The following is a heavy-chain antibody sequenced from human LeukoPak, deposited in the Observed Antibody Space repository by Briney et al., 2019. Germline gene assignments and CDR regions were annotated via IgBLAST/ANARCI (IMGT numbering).Heavy chain of an antibody. D-gene: IGHD1-26*01. J-gene: IGHJ6*03. V-gene: IGHV3-21*01. Sequence: PGGTLRLSCATSGFTFNNYNMNWVRQAPGRALEWVSSITSSGTYIFYADSVKGRFTISRDNAKNSLYLQMNSLGPEDTAVYYCARDPYSGNYGNYYYYYMDVWGKGTTVTISS. CDR3: ARDPYSGNYGNYYYYYMDV. CDR1: GFTFNNYN. CDR2: ITSSGTYI.